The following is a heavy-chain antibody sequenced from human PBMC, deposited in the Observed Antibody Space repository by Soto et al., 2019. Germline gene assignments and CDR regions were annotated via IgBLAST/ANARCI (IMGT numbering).Heavy chain of an antibody. V-gene: IGHV4-61*01. Sequence: SETLYITCTVSDACITRDTYSCAWIRQTPEKGLEWIAYISYSGSTNYNPTLKSRVTISVDTSKNQFSLKLSSVTAADTAVYYCARDIISTNYYYYGMDVWGQGTSVTVSS. CDR2: ISYSGST. D-gene: IGHD2-8*01. CDR3: ARDIISTNYYYYGMDV. J-gene: IGHJ6*02. CDR1: DACITRDTYS.